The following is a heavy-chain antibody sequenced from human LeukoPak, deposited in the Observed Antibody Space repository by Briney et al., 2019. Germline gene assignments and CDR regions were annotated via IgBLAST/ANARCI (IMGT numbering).Heavy chain of an antibody. D-gene: IGHD3-10*01. V-gene: IGHV3-21*01. CDR3: ARDASSGSYYPLYFDY. Sequence: GGSLRLSCAASGFTFSSYSMNWVRQAPGKGLEWVSSISSSSSYIYYADSVKGRFTISRDNAKNSLYLRMNSLRAEDTAVYYCARDASSGSYYPLYFDYWGQGTLVTVSS. J-gene: IGHJ4*02. CDR2: ISSSSSYI. CDR1: GFTFSSYS.